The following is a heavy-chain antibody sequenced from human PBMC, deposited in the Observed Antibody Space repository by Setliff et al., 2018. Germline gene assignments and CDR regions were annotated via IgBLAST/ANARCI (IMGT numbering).Heavy chain of an antibody. V-gene: IGHV1-3*01. Sequence: ASVKVSCKASGFTLTSYPIHWVRQAPGQRLEWMGWINPDNGNRKYSQRFQGRVTITRDTSASTVFLELSTLRSEDTAVYYCTRDFLGATASFDIWAKEQWAPSPQ. D-gene: IGHD3-3*01. CDR1: GFTLTSYP. J-gene: IGHJ3*02. CDR3: TRDFLGATASFDI. CDR2: INPDNGNR.